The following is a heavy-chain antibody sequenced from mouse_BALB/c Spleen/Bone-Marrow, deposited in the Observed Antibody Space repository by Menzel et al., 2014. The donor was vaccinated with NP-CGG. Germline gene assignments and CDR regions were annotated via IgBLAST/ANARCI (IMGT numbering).Heavy chain of an antibody. CDR3: ARDYDYGCAY. J-gene: IGHJ3*01. D-gene: IGHD2-4*01. V-gene: IGHV1-18*01. CDR2: VNPNNGGT. CDR1: GYSFTDYY. Sequence: VQLKQSGPVLVKPGASVKISCKASGYSFTDYYMHWVQQRHGKGLEWIGRVNPNNGGTNYNQKFKGKAIFTVDKSSSTAYMELRSLTSEDSAVYFCARDYDYGCAYWGQGTLVTVSA.